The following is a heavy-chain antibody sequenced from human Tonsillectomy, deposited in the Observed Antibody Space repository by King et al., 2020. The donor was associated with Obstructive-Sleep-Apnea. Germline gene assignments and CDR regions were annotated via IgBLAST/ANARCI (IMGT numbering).Heavy chain of an antibody. Sequence: QLVQSGAEVKKPGASVKVSCKASGYTFTSYDINWVRQATGQGLEWMGWMNPNSGNTGYAQKFQGRVTMTRNTSISTAYMELSSLRSEDTAVYYCARDASLRYFDWEGFDPWGQGTLVTVSS. CDR1: GYTFTSYD. D-gene: IGHD3-9*01. CDR3: ARDASLRYFDWEGFDP. J-gene: IGHJ5*02. V-gene: IGHV1-8*01. CDR2: MNPNSGNT.